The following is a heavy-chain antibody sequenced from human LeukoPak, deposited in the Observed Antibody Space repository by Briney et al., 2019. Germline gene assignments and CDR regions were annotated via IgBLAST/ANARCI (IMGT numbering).Heavy chain of an antibody. V-gene: IGHV1-69*13. CDR2: IIPILGTA. D-gene: IGHD6-13*01. Sequence: ASVKVSCKASRGTFISYAISWVRQAPGQGGEWMGGIIPILGTANYAQKFQGRVTITADEFTSTAYMELSRLRSDDTAVYYCARVGLISDSSSWYYYYYYMDVWGKGTTVTVSS. CDR3: ARVGLISDSSSWYYYYYYMDV. J-gene: IGHJ6*03. CDR1: RGTFISYA.